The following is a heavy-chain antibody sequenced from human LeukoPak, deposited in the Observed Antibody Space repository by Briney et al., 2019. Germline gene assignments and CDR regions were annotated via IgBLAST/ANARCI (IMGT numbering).Heavy chain of an antibody. CDR2: ISGSGGST. J-gene: IGHJ4*02. V-gene: IGHV3-23*01. Sequence: GGSLRLSCAASGFTFSSYAMSWVRQAPGKGLEWVSAISGSGGSTYYADSVKGRFTISRDNSKNTLYLQMNSLRAEDTAVYYCARHLRTGTYRDLDYWGPGTLVIVSS. CDR3: ARHLRTGTYRDLDY. CDR1: GFTFSSYA. D-gene: IGHD1-14*01.